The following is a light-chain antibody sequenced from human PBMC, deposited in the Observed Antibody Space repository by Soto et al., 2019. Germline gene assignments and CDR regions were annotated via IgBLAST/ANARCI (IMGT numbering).Light chain of an antibody. V-gene: IGKV3-20*01. CDR2: GAS. Sequence: IVLTQSPATLSLSAGERATLSCRASQSVSNNYLGWYQQKPGEAPRLLIYGASSRATGIPDRVSGSGSGTDFTLTISGLEPEDFAVYFCQQYAGSPRTFGQGTKVEIK. CDR3: QQYAGSPRT. J-gene: IGKJ1*01. CDR1: QSVSNNY.